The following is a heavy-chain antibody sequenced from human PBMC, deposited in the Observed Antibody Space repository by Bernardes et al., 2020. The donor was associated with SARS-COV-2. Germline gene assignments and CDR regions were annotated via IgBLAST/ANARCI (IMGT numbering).Heavy chain of an antibody. V-gene: IGHV3-13*01. CDR1: GFSFSNYD. CDR3: ARASLGFDY. J-gene: IGHJ4*02. D-gene: IGHD7-27*01. CDR2: IGTGGDT. Sequence: GGSLRLSCAASGFSFSNYDIHWVRQAPGKGLEWVSAIGTGGDTHYSGSVKGRFTISRENAKNSLYLQMNSLRAGDTAVYYCARASLGFDYWGQGTLVTVSS.